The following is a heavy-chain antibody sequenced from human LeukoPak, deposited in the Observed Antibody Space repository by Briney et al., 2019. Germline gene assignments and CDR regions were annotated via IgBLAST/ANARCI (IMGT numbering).Heavy chain of an antibody. J-gene: IGHJ4*02. D-gene: IGHD3-22*01. CDR1: GFTVSSNY. CDR2: IYSGGST. Sequence: GGSLRLSCAASGFTVSSNYMSWVRQAPGKGLEWVSVIYSGGSTYYADSVKGRFTISRDNSKNTLYLQMNSQRAEDTAVYYCAKNPKYYYDSSGYFDYWGQGTLVAVST. CDR3: AKNPKYYYDSSGYFDY. V-gene: IGHV3-53*05.